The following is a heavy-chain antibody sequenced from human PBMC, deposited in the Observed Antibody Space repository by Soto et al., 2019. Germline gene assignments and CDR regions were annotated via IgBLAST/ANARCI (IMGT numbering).Heavy chain of an antibody. CDR2: IIPIFGTA. J-gene: IGHJ5*02. V-gene: IGHV1-69*12. D-gene: IGHD2-21*01. Sequence: QVQLVQSGAEVKKPGSSVKVSCKASGGTFSSYAISWVRQAPGQGLEWMGGIIPIFGTANYAQKFQGRVTITAHESTSTAYMELRSLRSEDTAVYYCASGFYCGGHRPNRFDPWGQGTLVTVSS. CDR1: GGTFSSYA. CDR3: ASGFYCGGHRPNRFDP.